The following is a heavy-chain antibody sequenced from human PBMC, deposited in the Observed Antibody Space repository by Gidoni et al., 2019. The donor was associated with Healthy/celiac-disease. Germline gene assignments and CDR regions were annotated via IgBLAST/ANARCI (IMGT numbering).Heavy chain of an antibody. Sequence: EVQLVESGGGLVQPGGSLRLSCAASGFPLSANYLSWVRQAPGKGLEWFSVIYSGGSTYYADSVKGRFTISRDNSKNTLYLQMNSLRAEDTAVYYCAREELGYGSGSYGPDLVAFDIWGQGTMVTVSS. V-gene: IGHV3-66*01. CDR2: IYSGGST. D-gene: IGHD3-10*01. CDR3: AREELGYGSGSYGPDLVAFDI. J-gene: IGHJ3*02. CDR1: GFPLSANY.